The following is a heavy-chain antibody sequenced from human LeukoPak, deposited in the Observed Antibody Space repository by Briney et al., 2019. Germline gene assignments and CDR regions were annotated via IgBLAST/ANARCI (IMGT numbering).Heavy chain of an antibody. CDR2: ISSSSSYI. Sequence: PGGSLRLSCAASGFTFSSYAMSWVRQAPGKGLEWVSSISSSSSYIYYADSVKGRFTISRDNAKNSLYLQMNSLRAEDTAVYYCARDSNYGRTSDYWGQGTLVTVSS. V-gene: IGHV3-21*01. CDR3: ARDSNYGRTSDY. J-gene: IGHJ4*02. D-gene: IGHD3-10*01. CDR1: GFTFSSYA.